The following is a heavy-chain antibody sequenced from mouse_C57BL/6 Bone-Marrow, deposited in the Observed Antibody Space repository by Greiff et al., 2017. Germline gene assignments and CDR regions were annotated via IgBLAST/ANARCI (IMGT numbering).Heavy chain of an antibody. J-gene: IGHJ2*01. D-gene: IGHD1-1*01. CDR1: GYTFTDYE. CDR3: TRFDYYGSFDY. Sequence: QVQLQQSGAELVRPGASVTLSCKASGYTFTDYEMHWVKQTPVHGLEWIGAIAPETGGTAYNQKFKGKVILTADKSSSTAYMELLSLTSEDSAVYYCTRFDYYGSFDYWGQGTTLTVAS. V-gene: IGHV1-15*01. CDR2: IAPETGGT.